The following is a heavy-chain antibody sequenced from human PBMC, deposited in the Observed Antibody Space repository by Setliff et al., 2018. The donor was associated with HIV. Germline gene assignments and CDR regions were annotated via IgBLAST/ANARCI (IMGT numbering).Heavy chain of an antibody. CDR1: GASVATSDHY. CDR2: IYFGGSV. V-gene: IGHV4-39*01. Sequence: PSETLSLTCAISGASVATSDHYWVWIRQPPGKGLEWIGSIYFGGSVFYEPSLKSRVATSVDPSKNQFSLKLTSMTAADSAVYYCARQNIAARSLDFWGRGTLVTVSS. J-gene: IGHJ4*02. D-gene: IGHD6-6*01. CDR3: ARQNIAARSLDF.